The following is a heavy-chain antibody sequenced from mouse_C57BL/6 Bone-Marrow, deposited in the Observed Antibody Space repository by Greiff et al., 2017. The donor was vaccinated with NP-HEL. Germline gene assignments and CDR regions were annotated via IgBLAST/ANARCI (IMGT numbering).Heavy chain of an antibody. Sequence: EVKVVESGGGLVQPGGSLSLSCAASGFTFTDYYMSWVRQPPGKALEWLGFIRNKANGSTTDYSSSVKGRFTISRANSQSILYLQMNALRDEDSATDYCARYRVLRDDFDYWGQGTTLTVSS. CDR3: ARYRVLRDDFDY. D-gene: IGHD1-1*01. CDR2: IRNKANGSTT. V-gene: IGHV7-3*01. CDR1: GFTFTDYY. J-gene: IGHJ2*01.